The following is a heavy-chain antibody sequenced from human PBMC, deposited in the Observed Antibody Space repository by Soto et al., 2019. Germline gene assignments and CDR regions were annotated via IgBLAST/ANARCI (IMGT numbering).Heavy chain of an antibody. CDR1: GYTFIYYT. CDR2: VNADNGDT. CDR3: ARGPSSGSFDF. Sequence: EASVKVSCKASGYTFIYYTMHWLRQAPGQRPEWMGWVNADNGDTRYSQKFQGRLTMTRDTSASTIYVELSSLTSEDTAVYFCARGPSSGSFDFWGQGTLVTVSS. J-gene: IGHJ4*02. V-gene: IGHV1-3*01. D-gene: IGHD6-19*01.